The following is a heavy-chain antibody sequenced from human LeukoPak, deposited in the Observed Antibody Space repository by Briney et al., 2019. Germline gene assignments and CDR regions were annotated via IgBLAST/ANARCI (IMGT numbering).Heavy chain of an antibody. J-gene: IGHJ4*02. CDR1: GFTFSGYW. D-gene: IGHD1-26*01. Sequence: GGSLRLSCAASGFTFSGYWMHWVRHAPGKGLVWVSRITPDGTSTTYADSVKGRFTLSRDNAKNTLYVQMNSLRAEDTAVYYCARDYLGVVATTTGGGNYWGQGTLVTVSS. CDR2: ITPDGTST. V-gene: IGHV3-74*01. CDR3: ARDYLGVVATTTGGGNY.